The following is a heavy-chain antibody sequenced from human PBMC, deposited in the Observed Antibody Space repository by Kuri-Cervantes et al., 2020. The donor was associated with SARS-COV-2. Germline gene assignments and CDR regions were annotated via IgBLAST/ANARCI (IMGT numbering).Heavy chain of an antibody. Sequence: SETLSLTCTVSGGSISSGGYYWSWIRQHPGKGLEWIGYIYYSGSTYYNPSLKSLVTISVDTSKNQFSLKLSSVTAADTAVYYCASRRIQLWLRWFDPWGQGTLVTVAS. V-gene: IGHV4-31*01. CDR2: IYYSGST. D-gene: IGHD5-18*01. CDR1: GGSISSGGYY. CDR3: ASRRIQLWLRWFDP. J-gene: IGHJ5*01.